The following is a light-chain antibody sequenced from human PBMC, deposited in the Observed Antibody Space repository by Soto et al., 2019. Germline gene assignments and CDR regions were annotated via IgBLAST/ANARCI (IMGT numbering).Light chain of an antibody. Sequence: VVTVSPGTLSLTPKGSAALSCRSTESIDSNFLAWYQQKPGQAPRLLIYAASSRATGIPDRFSGSGSGTDFTLFIYRLEPEDFTVYYSHDYASSLWTFCQGGNVDIK. CDR1: ESIDSNF. V-gene: IGKV3-20*01. CDR2: AAS. J-gene: IGKJ1*01. CDR3: HDYASSLWT.